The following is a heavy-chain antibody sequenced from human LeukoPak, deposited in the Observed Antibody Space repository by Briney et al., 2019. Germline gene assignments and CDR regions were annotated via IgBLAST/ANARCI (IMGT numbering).Heavy chain of an antibody. V-gene: IGHV4-39*01. CDR1: GGSISTTRFY. J-gene: IGHJ4*02. D-gene: IGHD3/OR15-3a*01. CDR2: IFYIGTT. CDR3: ARHSVTEMIFGLDN. Sequence: SETLSLTCTVSGGSISTTRFYWGWIRQPPGKGLEWIGTIFYIGTTYYNPSLKSRVTMSVDRSRNHFSLQLTSVTAADTAVYYCARHSVTEMIFGLDNWGQGTLVTVPS.